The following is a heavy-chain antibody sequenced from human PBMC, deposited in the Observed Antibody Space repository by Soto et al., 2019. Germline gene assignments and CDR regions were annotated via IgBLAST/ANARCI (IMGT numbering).Heavy chain of an antibody. CDR2: INPNSGGT. J-gene: IGHJ6*03. CDR3: ARDRYGQELNYYMDV. V-gene: IGHV1-2*04. Sequence: ASVKVSCQASGYTFTGYYMHWVRQAPGQGLEWMGWINPNSGGTNYAQKFQGWVTMTRDTSISTAYMELSRLRSDDTAVYYCARDRYGQELNYYMDVWGKGTTVTVSS. D-gene: IGHD3-9*01. CDR1: GYTFTGYY.